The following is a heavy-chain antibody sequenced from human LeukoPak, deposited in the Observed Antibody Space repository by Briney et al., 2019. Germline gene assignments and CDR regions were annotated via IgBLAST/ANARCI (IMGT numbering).Heavy chain of an antibody. V-gene: IGHV4-34*01. CDR3: ARDVTRQVMDV. J-gene: IGHJ6*02. CDR1: GFTFSDYY. Sequence: PGGSLRLSCAASGFTFSDYYMSWIRQAPGKGLEWIGEVYHSGSTSYNPSLLSRVTISVDKSKNQFSLEMRSVTAADTAVYYCARDVTRQVMDVWGQGTTVTVSS. D-gene: IGHD2-15*01. CDR2: VYHSGST.